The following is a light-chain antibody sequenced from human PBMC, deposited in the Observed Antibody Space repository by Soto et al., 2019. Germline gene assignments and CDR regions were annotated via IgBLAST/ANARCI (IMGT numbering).Light chain of an antibody. CDR1: MRDVGAYNL. V-gene: IGLV2-8*01. CDR3: SSYAGSNNVV. CDR2: EVS. J-gene: IGLJ2*01. Sequence: QSVLTQPASVSGSAGQSITISCSGTMRDVGAYNLVSWYQQHPGKAPKLMIYEVSKRPSGVPDRFSGSKSGNTASLTVSGLQAEDEADYYCSSYAGSNNVVFGGGTQLTVL.